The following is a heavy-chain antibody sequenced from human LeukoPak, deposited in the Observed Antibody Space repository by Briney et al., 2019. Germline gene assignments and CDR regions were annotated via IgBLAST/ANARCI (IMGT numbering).Heavy chain of an antibody. CDR2: IYYSGST. Sequence: SETLSLTCTVSGGSISSYYWSWIRQPPGKGLEWIGYIYYSGSTNYNPSLKSRITISVDTSKNQFSLKLSSETAADTAVYYCARLIRIAAAIWFDPWGQGTLVTVSS. J-gene: IGHJ5*02. CDR3: ARLIRIAAAIWFDP. D-gene: IGHD6-13*01. CDR1: GGSISSYY. V-gene: IGHV4-59*08.